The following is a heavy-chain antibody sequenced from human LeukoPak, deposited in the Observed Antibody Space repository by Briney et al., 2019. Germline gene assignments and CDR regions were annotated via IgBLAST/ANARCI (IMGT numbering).Heavy chain of an antibody. V-gene: IGHV1-46*01. Sequence: ASVKVSCKASGYTFTSCYMHWVRQAPGQGLEWMGIINPSGGSTSYAQKFQGRVTMTRDTSTSTVYMELSSLRSEDTAVYYCARGGNYGDYSGYYGMDVWGQGTTVTVSS. CDR2: INPSGGST. J-gene: IGHJ6*02. CDR3: ARGGNYGDYSGYYGMDV. D-gene: IGHD4-17*01. CDR1: GYTFTSCY.